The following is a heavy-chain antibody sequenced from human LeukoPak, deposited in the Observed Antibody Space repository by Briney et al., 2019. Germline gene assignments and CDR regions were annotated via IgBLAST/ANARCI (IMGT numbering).Heavy chain of an antibody. CDR2: IYYSGST. V-gene: IGHV4-59*01. CDR1: GGSISSYY. D-gene: IGHD6-13*01. J-gene: IGHJ6*03. CDR3: ALVQKDYYYYMDV. Sequence: SETLSLTCTASGGSISSYYWSWIRQPPGKGLEWIGYIYYSGSTNHNPSLKSRVTISVDTSKNQFSLKLSSVTAADTAVYYCALVQKDYYYYMDVWGKGTTVTVSS.